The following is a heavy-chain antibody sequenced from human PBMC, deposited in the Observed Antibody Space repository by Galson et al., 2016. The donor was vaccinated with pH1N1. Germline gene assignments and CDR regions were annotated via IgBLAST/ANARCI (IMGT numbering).Heavy chain of an antibody. CDR1: GFTFDDYA. D-gene: IGHD6-19*01. Sequence: SLRLSCAASGFTFDDYAMHWVRQVPGKGLELVSGISWNSGSIGYADSVKGRFTISRDNAKNSLYLQMNSLRAEDTALYYCARAHGYSSGWYDYWGQGTLVTVSS. V-gene: IGHV3-9*01. CDR2: ISWNSGSI. CDR3: ARAHGYSSGWYDY. J-gene: IGHJ4*02.